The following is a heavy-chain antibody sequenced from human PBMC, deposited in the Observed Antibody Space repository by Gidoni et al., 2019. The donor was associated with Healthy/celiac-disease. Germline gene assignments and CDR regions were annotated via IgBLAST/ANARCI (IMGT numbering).Heavy chain of an antibody. CDR1: GGSISSSSYY. Sequence: LQLQESGPGLVKPSETLSLTFTVSGGSISSSSYYWGWIRQPPGKGLEWIGSIYYSGGTYYNPSRKSRVTISVDTSKNQFSLKLSAVTAADTAVYYCASTPGYCSSTSCYGYYYYGMDVWGQGTTVTVSS. D-gene: IGHD2-2*01. CDR2: IYYSGGT. J-gene: IGHJ6*02. CDR3: ASTPGYCSSTSCYGYYYYGMDV. V-gene: IGHV4-39*01.